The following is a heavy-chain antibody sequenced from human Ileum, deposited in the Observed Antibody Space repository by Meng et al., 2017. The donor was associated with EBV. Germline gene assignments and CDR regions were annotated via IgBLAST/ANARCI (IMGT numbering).Heavy chain of an antibody. CDR2: CSGGT. D-gene: IGHD1-26*01. V-gene: IGHV4-30-4*01. CDR3: AIYAVGGSGQGY. J-gene: IGHJ4*02. Sequence: VQVQGSGPGLVQPSPTLSLTCAVSGVSISSGVYHWSWIRQPPGKGLEWIGCSGGTYYNPSLKSRLTISVDTSKNQFSLKLDSATAADTAVYYCAIYAVGGSGQGYWGQGTLVTVSS. CDR1: GVSISSGVYH.